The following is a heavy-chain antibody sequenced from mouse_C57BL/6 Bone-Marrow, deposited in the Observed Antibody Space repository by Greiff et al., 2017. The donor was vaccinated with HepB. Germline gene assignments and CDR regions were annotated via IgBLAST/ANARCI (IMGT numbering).Heavy chain of an antibody. CDR1: GFTFSSYA. D-gene: IGHD1-1*01. J-gene: IGHJ3*01. V-gene: IGHV5-4*01. CDR2: ISDGGSYT. CDR3: ARDCYYGSCWFAY. Sequence: EVQVVESGGGLVKPGGSLKLSCAASGFTFSSYAMSWVRQTPEKRLEWVATISDGGSYTYYPDNVKGRFTISRDNAKNNLYLQMSHLKSEDTAMYYCARDCYYGSCWFAYWGQGTLVTVAA.